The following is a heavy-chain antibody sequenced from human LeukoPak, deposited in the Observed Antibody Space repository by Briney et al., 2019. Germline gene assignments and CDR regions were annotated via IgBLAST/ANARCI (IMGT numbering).Heavy chain of an antibody. Sequence: ASVKVSCKASSYTFTRYGISWVRQAPGQGLEWMGWISGSNGNTNHAQKFQGRVSMTADTSTSTAYMELRSLRSDDTAVYYCARSGRGTYYYFDLWGQGTLVTVSS. V-gene: IGHV1-18*01. CDR3: ARSGRGTYYYFDL. D-gene: IGHD1-26*01. CDR1: SYTFTRYG. CDR2: ISGSNGNT. J-gene: IGHJ4*02.